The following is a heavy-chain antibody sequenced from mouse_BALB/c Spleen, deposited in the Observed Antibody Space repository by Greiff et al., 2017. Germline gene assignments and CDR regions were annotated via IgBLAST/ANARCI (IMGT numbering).Heavy chain of an antibody. CDR3: ARDGNYGYFDV. V-gene: IGHV5-15*02. J-gene: IGHJ1*01. CDR2: ISNLAYSI. CDR1: GFTFSDYG. Sequence: EVMLVESGGGLVQPGGSRKLSCAASGFTFSDYGMAWVRQAPGKGPEWVAFISNLAYSIYYADTVTGRFTISRENAKNTLYLEMSSLRSEDTAMYYCARDGNYGYFDVWGAGTTVTVSS. D-gene: IGHD2-1*01.